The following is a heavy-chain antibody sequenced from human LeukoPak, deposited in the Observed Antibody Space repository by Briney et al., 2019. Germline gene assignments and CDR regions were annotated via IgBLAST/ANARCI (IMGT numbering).Heavy chain of an antibody. Sequence: GGSLRLSCAASGFIFRSYEMNWVRQAPGKALEWVSSITSSGTYIFYADSVKGRFTISRDNAKNSLYLQMNSLGPEDTAVYYCARDPYSGNYGNYYYYYMDVWGKGTTVTVSS. CDR3: ARDPYSGNYGNYYYYYMDV. V-gene: IGHV3-21*01. CDR1: GFIFRSYE. D-gene: IGHD1-26*01. J-gene: IGHJ6*03. CDR2: ITSSGTYI.